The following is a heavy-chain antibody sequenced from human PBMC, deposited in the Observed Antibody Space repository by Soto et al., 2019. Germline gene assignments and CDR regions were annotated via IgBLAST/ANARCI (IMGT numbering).Heavy chain of an antibody. CDR2: IYYSGST. CDR3: ARQKLGITIFGVGDNWFDP. CDR1: GGSISSSSYY. J-gene: IGHJ5*02. V-gene: IGHV4-39*01. Sequence: QLQLQESGPGLVKPSETLSLTCTVSGGSISSSSYYWGWIRQPPGKGLEWIGSIYYSGSTYYNPSLKSRVTISVDTSKNQFSLKLSSVTAADTAVYYCARQKLGITIFGVGDNWFDPWGQGTLVTVSS. D-gene: IGHD3-3*01.